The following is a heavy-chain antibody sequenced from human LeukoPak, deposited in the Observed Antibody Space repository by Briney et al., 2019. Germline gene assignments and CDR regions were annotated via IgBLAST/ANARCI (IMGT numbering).Heavy chain of an antibody. CDR3: AREGYSSGSRTGIDY. CDR1: GFSVSTNF. V-gene: IGHV3-53*05. J-gene: IGHJ4*02. Sequence: GGSLRLSCAASGFSVSTNFMNWVRQAPGRGLEWVSVMYSGGTTSYADSVKGRFTISRDNSKNTVPLQMNSLRIDDTAVYYCAREGYSSGSRTGIDYWGQGTLVTVSS. CDR2: MYSGGTT. D-gene: IGHD5-18*01.